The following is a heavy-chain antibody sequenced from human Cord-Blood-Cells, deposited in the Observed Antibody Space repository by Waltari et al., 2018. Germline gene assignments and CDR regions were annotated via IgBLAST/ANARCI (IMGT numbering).Heavy chain of an antibody. V-gene: IGHV1-69*01. J-gene: IGHJ3*02. Sequence: QVQLVQSGAEVKKPGSSVKVSCKASGGTFSSYAISWVRQAPGTGLGWMGGNNPIFCTANHAKKVQGRITVSAEQSPGTAYMELSSLRSEDTAVYYCARPTSIAAAGTDAFDIWGQGTMVTVSS. D-gene: IGHD6-13*01. CDR3: ARPTSIAAAGTDAFDI. CDR2: NNPIFCTA. CDR1: GGTFSSYA.